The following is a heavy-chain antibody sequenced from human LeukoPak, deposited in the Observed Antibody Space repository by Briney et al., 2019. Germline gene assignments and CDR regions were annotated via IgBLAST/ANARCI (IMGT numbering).Heavy chain of an antibody. Sequence: ASVKVSCKASGYTFTSYGISWVRQAPGQGLEWMGWINPNSGGTNYAQKFQGRVTMTRDTSISTAYMELSRLRSDDTAVYYCARQCDAFDIWGQGTMVTVSS. CDR2: INPNSGGT. CDR1: GYTFTSYG. V-gene: IGHV1-2*02. CDR3: ARQCDAFDI. J-gene: IGHJ3*02.